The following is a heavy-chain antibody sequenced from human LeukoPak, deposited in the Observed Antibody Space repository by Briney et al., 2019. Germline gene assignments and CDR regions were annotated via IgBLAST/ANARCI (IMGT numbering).Heavy chain of an antibody. Sequence: PGGSLRLSCAGSGLSFCDYGMNGGRQGPGKGLEWLSFISPSGRSESYADSVKGRFTIARDNAKKSMYLQMNSLRDEDTAIYYCTRAAGSDYWGQGTLVTVSS. CDR3: TRAAGSDY. CDR2: ISPSGRSE. J-gene: IGHJ4*02. V-gene: IGHV3-48*03. CDR1: GLSFCDYG. D-gene: IGHD3-10*01.